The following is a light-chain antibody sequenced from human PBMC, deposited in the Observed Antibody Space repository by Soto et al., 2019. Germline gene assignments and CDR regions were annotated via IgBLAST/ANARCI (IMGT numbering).Light chain of an antibody. CDR3: SSYAGSNNPVV. V-gene: IGLV2-8*01. J-gene: IGLJ2*01. CDR1: SSDVGGYNY. Sequence: LTQPPSASGSPAQSVTNSCTGTSSDVGGYNYVSWYQQHPGKAPKLMIYEVSKRPSGAPDRFSGSKSGNTASLTVSGLQAEDEADYYCSSYAGSNNPVVFGGGTKVTVL. CDR2: EVS.